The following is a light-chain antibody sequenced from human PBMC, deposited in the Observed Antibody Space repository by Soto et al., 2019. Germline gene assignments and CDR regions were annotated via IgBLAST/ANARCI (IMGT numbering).Light chain of an antibody. Sequence: EIVMTQSPATLSVSPGERATLSCRVSQSVNSNLAWYQQKPGQAPRLLIYDASARATGIPARFSGSGSGTEFTLTISSLQSEDFAVYYCQQYNNWPLTFGGGTKVEIK. CDR1: QSVNSN. J-gene: IGKJ4*01. V-gene: IGKV3-15*01. CDR3: QQYNNWPLT. CDR2: DAS.